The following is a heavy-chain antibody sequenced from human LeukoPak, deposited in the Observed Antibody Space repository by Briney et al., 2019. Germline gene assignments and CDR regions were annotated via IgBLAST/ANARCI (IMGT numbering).Heavy chain of an antibody. V-gene: IGHV3-64*01. D-gene: IGHD6-13*01. Sequence: PGGSLRLSCAVSGFTFSNFVMHWVRQAPGKGLEYVSGISSNGGSTYYANSVKGRFTISRDNSKNTLYLQMGSLRAEDTAVYYCARRSSSWPPHFQHWGQGTLVTVSA. CDR2: ISSNGGST. CDR1: GFTFSNFV. J-gene: IGHJ1*01. CDR3: ARRSSSWPPHFQH.